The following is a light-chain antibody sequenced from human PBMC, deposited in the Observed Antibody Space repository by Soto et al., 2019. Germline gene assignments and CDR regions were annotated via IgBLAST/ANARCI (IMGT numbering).Light chain of an antibody. CDR2: DAS. J-gene: IGKJ4*01. Sequence: DIVMTQSPATLSVSPGEGATLSCRASQSVHSALAWYQQRPGQTPRLLLYDASTRATGIPDRFSGSGSGTEFTLTISSLQSEDFAIYYCQQYGTWPPLTFGGGTKVEI. CDR1: QSVHSA. CDR3: QQYGTWPPLT. V-gene: IGKV3-15*01.